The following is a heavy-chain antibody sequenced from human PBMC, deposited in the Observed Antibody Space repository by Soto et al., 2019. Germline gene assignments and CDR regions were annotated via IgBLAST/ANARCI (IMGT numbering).Heavy chain of an antibody. V-gene: IGHV4-30-4*08. J-gene: IGHJ4*02. CDR1: GGSISSGGYY. CDR2: IYYSGST. D-gene: IGHD2-2*01. CDR3: ARAREDIVVVPAAEIIYFDY. Sequence: SETLSLTCTVSGGSISSGGYYWSWIRQHPGKGLEWIGYIYYSGSTYYNPSLKSRVTISVDTSKNQFSLKLSSVTAADTAVYYCARAREDIVVVPAAEIIYFDYWGQGTLVTVSS.